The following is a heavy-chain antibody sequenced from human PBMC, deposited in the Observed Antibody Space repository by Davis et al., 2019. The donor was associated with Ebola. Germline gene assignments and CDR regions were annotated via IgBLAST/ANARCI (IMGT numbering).Heavy chain of an antibody. Sequence: MPGGSLRLSCTVSGGSISSYYWSWIRQPPGKGLEWIGSIYYSGSTYYNPSLKSRVTISVDTSKNQFSLKLSSVTAADTAVYYCARRPAEDYVWGSYRWGFDYWGQGTLVTVSS. CDR1: GGSISSYY. V-gene: IGHV4-59*05. D-gene: IGHD3-16*02. CDR2: IYYSGST. J-gene: IGHJ4*02. CDR3: ARRPAEDYVWGSYRWGFDY.